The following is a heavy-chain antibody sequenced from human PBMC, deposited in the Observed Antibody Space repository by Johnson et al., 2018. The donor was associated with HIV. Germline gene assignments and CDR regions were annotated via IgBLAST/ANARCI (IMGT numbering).Heavy chain of an antibody. CDR2: ISSSGGIR. V-gene: IGHV3-11*04. D-gene: IGHD7-27*01. CDR3: ARDSTPWGGDEVGYAFDV. J-gene: IGHJ3*01. Sequence: QVQLVEPGGGLVKPGGSLRVSCAASGFKFKDYYMSWIRQAPAKGLEWISYISSSGGIRYYADSVKGRFTVSRDNAKNSLYLQLNSLRVEDTAVYYCARDSTPWGGDEVGYAFDVWGQGTTVVVS. CDR1: GFKFKDYY.